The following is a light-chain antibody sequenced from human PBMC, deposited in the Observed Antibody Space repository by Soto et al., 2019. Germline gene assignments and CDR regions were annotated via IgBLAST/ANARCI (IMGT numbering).Light chain of an antibody. V-gene: IGKV1-39*01. Sequence: DIQMTQSPVSLSASVADRVTITCRTSQSISSDLNWYQQKAGKAPKLLIYAASSLQSGVPSRFSGSGSGTDFTLTIASLQPEDFSTYYCQQSDSTPYTFGQGTKVDIK. CDR1: QSISSD. CDR2: AAS. CDR3: QQSDSTPYT. J-gene: IGKJ2*01.